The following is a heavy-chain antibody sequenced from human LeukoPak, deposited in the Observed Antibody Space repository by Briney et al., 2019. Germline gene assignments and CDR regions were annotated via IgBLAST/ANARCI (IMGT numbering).Heavy chain of an antibody. CDR1: GGSISRGSYY. D-gene: IGHD2-2*01. V-gene: IGHV4-39*07. J-gene: IGHJ1*01. Sequence: PSETLSLTCIASGGSISRGSYYWGWIRQPPGKGLEWIGSIYYGGSTFYNPSLKSRVTISVDTSKNQFSLKLSSVTAADTAVYYCARNIVVVPAAPEYFQHWGQGTLVTVSS. CDR3: ARNIVVVPAAPEYFQH. CDR2: IYYGGST.